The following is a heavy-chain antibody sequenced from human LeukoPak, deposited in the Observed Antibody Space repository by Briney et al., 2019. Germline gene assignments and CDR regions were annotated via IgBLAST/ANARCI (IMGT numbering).Heavy chain of an antibody. CDR1: GVMFPSYW. V-gene: IGHV3-7*02. CDR2: IKQDGSEK. D-gene: IGHD1-1*01. CDR3: AVLQPFDY. Sequence: GGSLRLSCAASGVMFPSYWMTWVRQAPGKGLEWVANIKQDGSEKYYVDSVKGRFTISRDNAKNSLYLQMNSLRAEDTAVYYCAVLQPFDYWGQGTLVTVSS. J-gene: IGHJ4*02.